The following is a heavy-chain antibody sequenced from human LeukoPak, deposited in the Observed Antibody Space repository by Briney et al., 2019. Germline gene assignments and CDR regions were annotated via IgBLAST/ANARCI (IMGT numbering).Heavy chain of an antibody. CDR2: IIPILGIA. CDR3: ASWSHSDNAFDI. CDR1: GGTFSSYA. J-gene: IGHJ3*02. V-gene: IGHV1-69*04. Sequence: EASVKVSCKASGGTFSSYAISWVRQAPGQGLEWMGRIIPILGIANYAQKFQGRVTITADKSTSTAYMELSSLRSEDTAVYYCASWSHSDNAFDIWGQGTMVTVSS.